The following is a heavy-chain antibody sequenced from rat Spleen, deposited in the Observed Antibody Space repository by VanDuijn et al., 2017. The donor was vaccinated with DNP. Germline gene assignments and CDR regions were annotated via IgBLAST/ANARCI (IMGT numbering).Heavy chain of an antibody. D-gene: IGHD1-11*01. CDR2: INKDSSII. V-gene: IGHV4-2*01. CDR1: GFDFIDYW. Sequence: EVKLVESGGGLVQPGRSLKLSCAASGFDFIDYWMGWVRQAPGKGLEWIGEINKDSSIINYIPSLKEKITISRDTAQNILYLQMSKLGSEDTAIYYCAKGPNYGGWSDYFDYWGQGVMVTVSS. CDR3: AKGPNYGGWSDYFDY. J-gene: IGHJ2*01.